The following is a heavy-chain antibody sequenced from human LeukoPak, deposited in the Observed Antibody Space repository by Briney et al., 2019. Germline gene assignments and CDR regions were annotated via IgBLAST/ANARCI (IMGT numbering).Heavy chain of an antibody. CDR1: GFTFSSYG. CDR2: ISYDGSNK. D-gene: IGHD3-3*01. Sequence: GRSLRLSCAASGFTFSSYGMHWVRQAPGKGLEWVAVISYDGSNKYYADSVKGRFTISRDNSKNTLYLQMNSLRAEDTAVYYCARGDFWRAYDIWGQGTMVTVSS. J-gene: IGHJ3*02. CDR3: ARGDFWRAYDI. V-gene: IGHV3-30*03.